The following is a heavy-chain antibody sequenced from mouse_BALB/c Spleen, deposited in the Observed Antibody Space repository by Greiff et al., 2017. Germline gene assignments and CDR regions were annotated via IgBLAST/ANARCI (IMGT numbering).Heavy chain of an antibody. CDR1: GYTFTDYN. Sequence: EVQLQQSGPELVKPGASVKISCKASGYTFTDYNMHWVKQSHGKSLEWIGYIYPYNGGTGYNQKFKSKATLTVDNSSSTAYMELRSLTSEDSAVYYCASQLTLYYFDYWGQGTTLTVSS. D-gene: IGHD3-3*01. CDR2: IYPYNGGT. V-gene: IGHV1S29*02. CDR3: ASQLTLYYFDY. J-gene: IGHJ2*01.